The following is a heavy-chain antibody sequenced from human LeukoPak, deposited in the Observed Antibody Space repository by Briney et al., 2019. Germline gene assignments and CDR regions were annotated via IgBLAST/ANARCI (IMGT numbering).Heavy chain of an antibody. D-gene: IGHD3-22*01. Sequence: QPGGSLRLSCAASGFTFSSYGMGWVRQAPGKGLEWVSAISGSGGSTYYADSVKGRFTISRDNSKNTLYLQMNSLRAEDTAVYYCAKDRFPYYYDSSRPSGGAFDIWGQGTMVTVSS. CDR2: ISGSGGST. V-gene: IGHV3-23*01. CDR1: GFTFSSYG. CDR3: AKDRFPYYYDSSRPSGGAFDI. J-gene: IGHJ3*02.